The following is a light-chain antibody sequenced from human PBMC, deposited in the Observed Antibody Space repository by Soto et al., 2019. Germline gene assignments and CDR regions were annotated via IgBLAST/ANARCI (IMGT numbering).Light chain of an antibody. V-gene: IGKV3-15*01. Sequence: EIVMTQSPATLSVSPGERATLSCRASQSVSSNLAWYQQKPGQAPRLLIYGASTRATGFPARVSGSGSGTEFTLTISSLQSEDFAVYYCQHYNNWPWTCGQGTKVEIK. J-gene: IGKJ1*01. CDR1: QSVSSN. CDR3: QHYNNWPWT. CDR2: GAS.